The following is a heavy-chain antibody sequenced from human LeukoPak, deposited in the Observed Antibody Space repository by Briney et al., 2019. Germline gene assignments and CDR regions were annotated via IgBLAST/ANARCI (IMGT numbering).Heavy chain of an antibody. Sequence: PGGSLRLSCTASGFTFSYYAMHWVRQAPGKGLEWVAVISYDGINKYYADSVKGRFTISRDNSKNTLYLQMNSLRAEDTAVYYCARGHDSAHVYYYYYGMDVWGQGITVTVSS. CDR1: GFTFSYYA. D-gene: IGHD3-22*01. CDR3: ARGHDSAHVYYYYYGMDV. V-gene: IGHV3-30-3*01. CDR2: ISYDGINK. J-gene: IGHJ6*02.